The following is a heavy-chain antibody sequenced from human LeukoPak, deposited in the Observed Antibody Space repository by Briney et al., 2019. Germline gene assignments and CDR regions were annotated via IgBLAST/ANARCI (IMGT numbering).Heavy chain of an antibody. V-gene: IGHV3-21*01. Sequence: GGSLRLSCAASGFTSSSYSMNWVRQAPGKGLEWVSSISSSSSYIYYADSVKGRFTISRDNAKNSLYLQMNSLRAEDTAVYYCARDDTQYATYYFYYWGQGTLVTVSS. CDR3: ARDDTQYATYYFYY. CDR1: GFTSSSYS. CDR2: ISSSSSYI. J-gene: IGHJ4*02. D-gene: IGHD2-2*01.